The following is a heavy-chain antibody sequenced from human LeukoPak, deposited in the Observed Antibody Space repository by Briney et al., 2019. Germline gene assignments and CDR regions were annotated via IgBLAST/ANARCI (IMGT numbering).Heavy chain of an antibody. Sequence: SETLSLTCTVSGGSISSYYWSWIRQPPGKGLEWIGYIYYSGSTNYNPSLKSRVTISVDTSKNQFSLKLSSVTAADTAVYYCARHVPSDSGVPDAFDIWGQGTMVTVSS. D-gene: IGHD3-10*01. V-gene: IGHV4-59*01. CDR1: GGSISSYY. CDR3: ARHVPSDSGVPDAFDI. CDR2: IYYSGST. J-gene: IGHJ3*02.